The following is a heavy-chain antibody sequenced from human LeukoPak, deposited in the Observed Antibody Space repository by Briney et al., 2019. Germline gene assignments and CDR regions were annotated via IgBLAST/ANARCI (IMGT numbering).Heavy chain of an antibody. Sequence: GGSLRLSCAASGFTFSTYWMDWVRQAPGKGLEWVANIKEDGSEKYYQDSVKGRFTISRDNAKNSLYLQMNSLRAEDTAVYYCARNVGWFRFDYWGQGTLVTVSS. J-gene: IGHJ4*02. CDR1: GFTFSTYW. CDR3: ARNVGWFRFDY. D-gene: IGHD2-15*01. CDR2: IKEDGSEK. V-gene: IGHV3-7*03.